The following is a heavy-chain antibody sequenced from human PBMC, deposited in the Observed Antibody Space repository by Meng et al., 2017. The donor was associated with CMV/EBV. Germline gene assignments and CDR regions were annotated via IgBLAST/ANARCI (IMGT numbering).Heavy chain of an antibody. J-gene: IGHJ6*02. CDR2: ISWNSGSI. CDR1: GFTFDDYA. V-gene: IGHV3-9*01. Sequence: SLKISCAASGFTFDDYAMHWVRQAPGKGLEWVSGISWNSGSIGYADSVKGRFTISRDNAKNSLHLQMNSLRAEDTALYYCAKGHSSSGFYYYYGMDVWGQGTTVTVSS. CDR3: AKGHSSSGFYYYYGMDV. D-gene: IGHD6-6*01.